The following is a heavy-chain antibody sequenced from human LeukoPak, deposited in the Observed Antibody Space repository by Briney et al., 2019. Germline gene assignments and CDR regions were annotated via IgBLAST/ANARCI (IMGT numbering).Heavy chain of an antibody. V-gene: IGHV1-69*05. CDR2: IIPIFGTA. D-gene: IGHD4-23*01. CDR3: ARVPTMVVTDDAFDI. CDR1: GGTFSSYA. Sequence: SVKVSCKASGGTFSSYAISWVRQAPGQGLEWMGRIIPIFGTANYAQKFQGRVTITTDESTSTAYMELSSLRSEDTAVYYCARVPTMVVTDDAFDIWGQGTMVTVSS. J-gene: IGHJ3*02.